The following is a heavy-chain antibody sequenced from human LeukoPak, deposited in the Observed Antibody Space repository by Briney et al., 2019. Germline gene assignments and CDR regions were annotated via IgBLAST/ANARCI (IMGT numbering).Heavy chain of an antibody. Sequence: PGGSLRLSCAASGFTFSSYAMSWVRQAPGKGLEGGSGISGSGGSTYYADSVKGRFTISRDNSKNTLYLKMNSLRAEDTAVYYCAKEGYCGGDCYREFDYWGQGTLVTVSS. V-gene: IGHV3-23*01. J-gene: IGHJ4*02. D-gene: IGHD2-21*02. CDR1: GFTFSSYA. CDR3: AKEGYCGGDCYREFDY. CDR2: ISGSGGST.